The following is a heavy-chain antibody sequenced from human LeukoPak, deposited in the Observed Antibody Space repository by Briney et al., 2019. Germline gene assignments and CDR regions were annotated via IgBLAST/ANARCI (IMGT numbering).Heavy chain of an antibody. CDR2: IYPGDSDT. CDR1: GYSFTNYW. Sequence: GESLKISCKASGYSFTNYWIGWVRQMPGKGLEWMGFIYPGDSDTRYSPSFQGQVTISADKSISTAYLQWSSLKASDTAMYYCARPLSPGAFDIWGQGTMVTVSS. CDR3: ARPLSPGAFDI. V-gene: IGHV5-51*01. J-gene: IGHJ3*02.